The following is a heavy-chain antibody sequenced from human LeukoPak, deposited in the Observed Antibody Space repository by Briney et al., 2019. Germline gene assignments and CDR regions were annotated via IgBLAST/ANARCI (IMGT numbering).Heavy chain of an antibody. CDR2: MNGNGDKV. V-gene: IGHV3-23*01. Sequence: PVGSLRLSCAASGFTFSSYAMAWVRQAPGKGLKWVSGMNGNGDKVYYADSGKGRFTISRDNCKNTLYLKMNSLRGEDTAVYYGAKRDYYDSDHYYPVFDYWGQGTLVTVSS. CDR3: AKRDYYDSDHYYPVFDY. CDR1: GFTFSSYA. J-gene: IGHJ4*02. D-gene: IGHD3-22*01.